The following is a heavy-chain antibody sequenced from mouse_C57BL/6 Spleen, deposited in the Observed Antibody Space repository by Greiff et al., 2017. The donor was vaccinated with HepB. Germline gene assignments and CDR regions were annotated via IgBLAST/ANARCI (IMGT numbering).Heavy chain of an antibody. J-gene: IGHJ2*01. CDR2: ISYDGSN. Sequence: EVKLVESGPGLVKPSQSLSLTCSVTGYSITSGYYWNWIRQFPGNKLEWMGYISYDGSNNYNPSLKNRISITRDTSKNQFFLKLNSVTTEDTATYYCAREGNYYGSSLFDYWGQGTTLTVSS. V-gene: IGHV3-6*01. CDR1: GYSITSGYY. CDR3: AREGNYYGSSLFDY. D-gene: IGHD1-1*01.